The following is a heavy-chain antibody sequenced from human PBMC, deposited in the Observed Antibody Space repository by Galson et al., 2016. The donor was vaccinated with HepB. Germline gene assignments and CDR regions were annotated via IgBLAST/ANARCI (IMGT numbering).Heavy chain of an antibody. CDR2: ISSSSNSM. CDR1: GFIFNSYS. V-gene: IGHV3-48*02. J-gene: IGHJ4*02. CDR3: VKGAGTIDY. D-gene: IGHD6-19*01. Sequence: SLRLSCADSGFIFNSYSMNWVRQAPGKGLEWISYISSSSNSMYYADSVKGRFTTSRDNAKNSLYLQMNSLRDEDTAVYYCVKGAGTIDYWGQGTLVTVSS.